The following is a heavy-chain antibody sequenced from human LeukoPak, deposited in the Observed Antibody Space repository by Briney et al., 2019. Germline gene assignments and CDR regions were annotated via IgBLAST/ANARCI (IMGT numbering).Heavy chain of an antibody. CDR1: GGSISSYY. CDR2: IHYSGTT. V-gene: IGHV4-59*12. Sequence: SETLSLTCTVSGGSISSYYWSWIRQPPGKGLEWIGYIHYSGTTNYNPSLKSRVTISVDTSKNQFSLKLSSVTAADTAVYCCARGRGSHTFDYWGQGTLVTVSS. J-gene: IGHJ4*02. CDR3: ARGRGSHTFDY. D-gene: IGHD1-26*01.